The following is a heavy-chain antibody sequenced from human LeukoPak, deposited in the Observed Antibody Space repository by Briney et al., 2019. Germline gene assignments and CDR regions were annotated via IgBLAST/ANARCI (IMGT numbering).Heavy chain of an antibody. J-gene: IGHJ6*02. D-gene: IGHD6-13*01. CDR3: AKDVAAAPYGMDV. Sequence: GGSLRLSCAASGFTFSSYAMSWVRQAPWKGLEWVSAISGSGGSTYYADSVKGRFTISRDNSKNTLYLQMNSLRAEDTAVYYCAKDVAAAPYGMDVWGQGTTVTVSS. CDR1: GFTFSSYA. CDR2: ISGSGGST. V-gene: IGHV3-23*01.